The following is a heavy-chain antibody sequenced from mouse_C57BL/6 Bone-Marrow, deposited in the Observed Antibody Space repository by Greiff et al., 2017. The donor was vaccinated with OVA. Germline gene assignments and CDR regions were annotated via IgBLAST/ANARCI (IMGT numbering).Heavy chain of an antibody. CDR2: INPSSGYT. CDR1: GYTFTSYT. J-gene: IGHJ2*01. Sequence: VQLKESGAELARPGASVKMSCKASGYTFTSYTMHWVKQRPGQGLEWIGYINPSSGYTKYNQKFKDKATLTADKSSSTAYMQLSSLTSEDSAVYYCAKRLYYYSNYVFDYWGQGTTLTVSS. CDR3: AKRLYYYSNYVFDY. D-gene: IGHD2-5*01. V-gene: IGHV1-4*01.